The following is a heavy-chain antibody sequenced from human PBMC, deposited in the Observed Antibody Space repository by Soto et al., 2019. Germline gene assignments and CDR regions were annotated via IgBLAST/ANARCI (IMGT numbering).Heavy chain of an antibody. CDR1: GFTFSSYW. V-gene: IGHV3-7*01. CDR2: IKQDGSEK. D-gene: IGHD2-8*01. J-gene: IGHJ6*02. CDR3: ARVECPGLVCGFYYSGMDV. Sequence: GGSLRLSCAASGFTFSSYWMSWVRQAPGKGLEWVANIKQDGSEKYYVDSVKGRFTISRDNAKNSLYLQMNSLRAEDTAVYYCARVECPGLVCGFYYSGMDVWGQGTTVTVSS.